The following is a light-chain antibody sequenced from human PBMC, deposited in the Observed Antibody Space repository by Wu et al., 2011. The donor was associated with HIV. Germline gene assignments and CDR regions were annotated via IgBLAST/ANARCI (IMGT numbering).Light chain of an antibody. V-gene: IGKV3-15*01. CDR3: QQSDNWPFT. J-gene: IGKJ2*01. CDR2: GAS. CDR1: QSVSSN. Sequence: CRASQSVSSNLAWYQQEPGQAPRLLIYGASTRATGIPARFSGSGSGTEFTLTISSMQPEDFAVYYCQQSDNWPFTFGQGTKLEIK.